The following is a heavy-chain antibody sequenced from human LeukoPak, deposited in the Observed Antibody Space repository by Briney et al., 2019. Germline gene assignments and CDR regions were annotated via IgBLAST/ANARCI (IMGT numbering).Heavy chain of an antibody. J-gene: IGHJ4*02. CDR1: GYRFASYW. Sequence: GESLNISCKGSGYRFASYWIAWVRQMPGKGLEWMGVIYPGDSEIKYSPSFEGHITISVDNSISTAYLQWSSLKASDTAMYYCARGLTTSFDYWGQGALVTVSS. CDR2: IYPGDSEI. D-gene: IGHD1-14*01. CDR3: ARGLTTSFDY. V-gene: IGHV5-51*01.